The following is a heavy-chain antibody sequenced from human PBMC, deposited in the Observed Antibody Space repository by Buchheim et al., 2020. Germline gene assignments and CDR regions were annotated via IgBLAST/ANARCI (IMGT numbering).Heavy chain of an antibody. CDR2: IRNSGSDI. CDR1: GFTFSTYN. J-gene: IGHJ6*03. D-gene: IGHD6-19*01. Sequence: EVQLVESEGGLVQPGGSLRLSCAASGFTFSTYNINWVRQAPGKGLEWVSSIRNSGSDIYYADSVKGRFTISRDNAKNSLYLQMNSLRAEDTGVYYCARVDSSGWYSLDYYYMDVWGKGTT. V-gene: IGHV3-21*01. CDR3: ARVDSSGWYSLDYYYMDV.